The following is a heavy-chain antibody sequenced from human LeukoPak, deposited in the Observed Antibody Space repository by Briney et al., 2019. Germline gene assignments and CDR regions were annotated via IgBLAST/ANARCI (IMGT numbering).Heavy chain of an antibody. D-gene: IGHD5-12*01. J-gene: IGHJ4*02. CDR1: EFSVGSNY. Sequence: GGSLRLSCAASEFSVGSNYMTWVRQAPGKGLEWVSLIYSGGSTYYADSVKGRLTISRDNSKNTLYLQMNSLRAEDTAVYYCARGPSGCHNTGGQGTLVTVSS. V-gene: IGHV3-66*01. CDR3: ARGPSGCHNT. CDR2: IYSGGST.